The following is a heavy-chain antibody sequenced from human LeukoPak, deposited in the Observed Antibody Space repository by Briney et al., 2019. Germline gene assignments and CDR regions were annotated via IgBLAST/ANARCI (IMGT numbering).Heavy chain of an antibody. CDR1: GFTFSSYW. Sequence: GGSLRLSCAASGFTFSSYWMSWVRQAPGKGLEWVANIKKDGSEKYYVDSVKGRFTISRDNAKNSLYLQMNSLRAEDTAVYYCARAVWGSFRIPEYYFDFWGQGTLVTVSS. CDR3: ARAVWGSFRIPEYYFDF. J-gene: IGHJ4*02. D-gene: IGHD3-16*02. V-gene: IGHV3-7*01. CDR2: IKKDGSEK.